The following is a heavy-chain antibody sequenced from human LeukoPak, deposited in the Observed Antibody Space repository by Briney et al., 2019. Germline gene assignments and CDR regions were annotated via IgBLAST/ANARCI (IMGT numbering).Heavy chain of an antibody. CDR1: GFTFDDYG. D-gene: IGHD2-2*01. J-gene: IGHJ4*02. CDR2: INWNGGST. Sequence: GGSLRLSCAASGFTFDDYGMSWVRQAPGKGLEWVSGINWNGGSTGYADSVKGRFTISRDNAKNSLYLQMNSLRAEDTALYYCARDLDYCSGTSCPPNFDYWGQGTLVTVSS. CDR3: ARDLDYCSGTSCPPNFDY. V-gene: IGHV3-20*04.